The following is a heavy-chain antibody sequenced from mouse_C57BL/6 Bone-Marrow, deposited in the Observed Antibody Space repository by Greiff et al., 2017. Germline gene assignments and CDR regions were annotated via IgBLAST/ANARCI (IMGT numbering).Heavy chain of an antibody. J-gene: IGHJ2*01. CDR3: ARCYDGLYYFDY. CDR1: GYTFTSYG. D-gene: IGHD2-3*01. V-gene: IGHV1-81*01. Sequence: VQLQQSGAELARPGASVKLSCKASGYTFTSYGISWVKQRTGQGLEWIGEIYPRSGNTYYNEKFKGKATLTADKSSSTAYMELRSLTSEDSAVYFCARCYDGLYYFDYWGQGTTLTVAS. CDR2: IYPRSGNT.